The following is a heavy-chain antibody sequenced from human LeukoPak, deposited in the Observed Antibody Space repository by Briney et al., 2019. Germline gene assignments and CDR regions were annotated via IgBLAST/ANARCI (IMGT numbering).Heavy chain of an antibody. J-gene: IGHJ4*02. Sequence: GGSLRLSCAASGFTFSSYAMSWVRQAPGKGLEWVSAITNSGSNTYYADSVKGRFTISRDNSENTLYLQMNSLRAEDTAVYYCAKDTSLDDSTFDYWGQGTLVTVSS. CDR3: AKDTSLDDSTFDY. V-gene: IGHV3-23*01. D-gene: IGHD3-22*01. CDR2: ITNSGSNT. CDR1: GFTFSSYA.